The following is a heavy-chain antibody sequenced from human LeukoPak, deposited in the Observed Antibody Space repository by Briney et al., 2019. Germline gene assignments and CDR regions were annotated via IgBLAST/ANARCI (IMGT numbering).Heavy chain of an antibody. CDR1: GFRFSDYA. D-gene: IGHD3-10*01. V-gene: IGHV3-30*02. J-gene: IGHJ4*02. CDR3: AKEHTSGRPS. CDR2: IRYDGTNN. Sequence: GGSLRLSCAASGFRFSDYAFHWVRQAPGKGLEWVAFIRYDGTNNYYADSVKGRFTISRDISKNTLYLQMNSLRVEDTAIYYCAKEHTSGRPSWGQGTLVTVSS.